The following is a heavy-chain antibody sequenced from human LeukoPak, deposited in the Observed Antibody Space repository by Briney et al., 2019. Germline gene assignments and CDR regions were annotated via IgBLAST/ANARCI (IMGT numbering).Heavy chain of an antibody. J-gene: IGHJ4*02. V-gene: IGHV4-59*01. Sequence: SETLSLTCTVSGDSISSYYWSWIRQPPGKGLEWIGYNYYSGSTNYNPSLKSRVTISVDTSKNQFSLKLSSVTAADTAVYYCARTTYYDYVWGSGTPYYFDYWGQGTLVTVSS. CDR3: ARTTYYDYVWGSGTPYYFDY. CDR1: GDSISSYY. D-gene: IGHD3-16*01. CDR2: NYYSGST.